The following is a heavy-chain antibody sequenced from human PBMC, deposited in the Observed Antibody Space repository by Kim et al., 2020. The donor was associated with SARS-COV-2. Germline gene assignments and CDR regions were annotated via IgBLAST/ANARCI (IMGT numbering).Heavy chain of an antibody. Sequence: GESLKISCKGSGYSFTSYWISWVRQMPGKGLEWMGRIDPSDSYTNYSPSFQGHVTISADKSISTAYLQWSSLKASDTAMYYCARHAWGLGSPYYYDSSGYEVGYFDYWGQGTLVTVSS. CDR3: ARHAWGLGSPYYYDSSGYEVGYFDY. D-gene: IGHD3-22*01. V-gene: IGHV5-10-1*01. J-gene: IGHJ4*02. CDR2: IDPSDSYT. CDR1: GYSFTSYW.